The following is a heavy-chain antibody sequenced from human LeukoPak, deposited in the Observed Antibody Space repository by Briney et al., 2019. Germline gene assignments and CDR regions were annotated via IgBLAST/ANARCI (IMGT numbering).Heavy chain of an antibody. J-gene: IGHJ4*02. V-gene: IGHV3-11*04. Sequence: PGGSLRLSCAVSGFTFSDYYMSWIHQAPGKGLEWVSYISSGGSTISHADSVKGRFTISRDNAKNSLYLQMNSLRAEDTAVYYCARDTLITGNDYWGQGTLVTVSS. CDR2: ISSGGSTI. CDR3: ARDTLITGNDY. D-gene: IGHD1-20*01. CDR1: GFTFSDYY.